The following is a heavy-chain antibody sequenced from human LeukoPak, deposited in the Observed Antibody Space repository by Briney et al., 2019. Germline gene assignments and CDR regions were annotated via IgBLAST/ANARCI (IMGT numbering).Heavy chain of an antibody. D-gene: IGHD3-10*01. CDR2: MNAKSGHT. Sequence: ASVKVSCKASGYTFTSYHIDWVRQAPGQGPEWTGWMNAKSGHTGYAQNLEGRVTMTRDTSISTAYMELSSLRSEDTAVYYCARGAMVRGVNWFDPWGQGTLVTVSS. J-gene: IGHJ5*02. V-gene: IGHV1-8*01. CDR3: ARGAMVRGVNWFDP. CDR1: GYTFTSYH.